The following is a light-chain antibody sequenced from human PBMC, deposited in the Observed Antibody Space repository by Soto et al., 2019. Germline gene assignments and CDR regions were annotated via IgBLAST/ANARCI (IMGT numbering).Light chain of an antibody. J-gene: IGKJ1*01. CDR2: KAS. Sequence: DIQMTQSPSTLSASVGDRVTITSRASQGISSWWAWYQQKPGKAPKLLIYKASSLESGVPSRFSGSGSGTEFTLTISSLQPDDFATYYCQQYNSYSPWTFGQGTKVEIK. CDR3: QQYNSYSPWT. CDR1: QGISSW. V-gene: IGKV1-5*03.